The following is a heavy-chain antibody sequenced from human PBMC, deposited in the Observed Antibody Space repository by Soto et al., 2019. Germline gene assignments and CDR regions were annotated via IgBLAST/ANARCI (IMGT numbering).Heavy chain of an antibody. CDR3: AKEKISTSCCNWFDP. CDR2: VSSSSRHI. Sequence: GGSLRLSCIGSGFTFSSYAMNWVRQAPGKGLEWVSSVSSSSRHIYYADSVKGRFTISRDNAKNSLYLQMNSLRAEDTALFYCAKEKISTSCCNWFDPWGQGTLVTVSS. CDR1: GFTFSSYA. J-gene: IGHJ5*02. V-gene: IGHV3-21*04. D-gene: IGHD2-2*01.